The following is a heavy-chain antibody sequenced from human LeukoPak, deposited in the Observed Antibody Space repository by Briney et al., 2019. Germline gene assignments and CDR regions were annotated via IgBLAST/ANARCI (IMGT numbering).Heavy chain of an antibody. Sequence: GRSLRLSCAASGFTFSHYAMHWVRQAPGKGLEWVAVISFDGTNKFYADSVKGRFTISRDNSKNALYLQMNSLRAEDTAVYYCARAAGGYYDSSGYFSNWGQGTLVTVSP. CDR2: ISFDGTNK. D-gene: IGHD3-22*01. CDR3: ARAAGGYYDSSGYFSN. V-gene: IGHV3-30*03. J-gene: IGHJ4*02. CDR1: GFTFSHYA.